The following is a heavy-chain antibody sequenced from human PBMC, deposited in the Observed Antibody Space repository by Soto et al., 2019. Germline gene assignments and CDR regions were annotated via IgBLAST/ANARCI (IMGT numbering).Heavy chain of an antibody. CDR1: GFTFASNG. CDR3: ARDLGVYDHDSRGHIPHLDS. J-gene: IGHJ4*02. V-gene: IGHV3-48*02. CDR2: ISIGSKDI. D-gene: IGHD3-22*01. Sequence: GGSLRLSCAASGFTFASNGMNWVRQTPGKGLEWVSFISIGSKDIFYADSVKGRFTISRDNSKNSLHLQMSSLRDEDTAVYYCARDLGVYDHDSRGHIPHLDSWGQGTLVTVSS.